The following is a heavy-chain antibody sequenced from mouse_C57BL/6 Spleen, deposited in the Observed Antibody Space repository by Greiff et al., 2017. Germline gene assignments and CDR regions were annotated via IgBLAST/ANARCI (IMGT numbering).Heavy chain of an antibody. CDR3: ARRGNWDGSWFAY. J-gene: IGHJ3*01. V-gene: IGHV1-85*01. D-gene: IGHD4-1*01. CDR2: IYPRDGST. Sequence: QVQLQQSGPELVKPGASVKLSCKASGYTFTSYDINWVKQRPGQGLEWIGWIYPRDGSTKYNEKFKGKATLTVDTSSSTAYMERHSLTSEDSAVYFCARRGNWDGSWFAYWGQGTLVTVSA. CDR1: GYTFTSYD.